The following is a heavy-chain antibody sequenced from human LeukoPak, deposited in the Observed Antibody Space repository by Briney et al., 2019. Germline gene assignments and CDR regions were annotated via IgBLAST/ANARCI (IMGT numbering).Heavy chain of an antibody. V-gene: IGHV3-23*01. J-gene: IGHJ4*02. CDR2: ISGSAVYT. CDR3: AKGLAAGIDFDY. D-gene: IGHD6-13*01. CDR1: GXTFSSYA. Sequence: GGSLRLSCAASGXTFSSYAMTWVRQAPGKGLEWVSAISGSAVYTFYADSVKGRFTISRDNSKNTLYLQMNSLRAEDTAVYYCAKGLAAGIDFDYWGQGTLVTVSS.